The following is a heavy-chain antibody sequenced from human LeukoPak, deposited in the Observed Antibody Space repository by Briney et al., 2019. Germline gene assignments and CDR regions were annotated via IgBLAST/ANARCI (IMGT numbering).Heavy chain of an antibody. D-gene: IGHD6-13*01. CDR2: INAGNGNT. Sequence: ASVNVSCKASGFTFTSYGISWVRQAPGQGLEWMRWINAGNGNTKYSQKFQGRVTITRDTSASTAYMELSSLRSEDTAVYYCARDRDSSSWSPSLFDYWGQGTLVTVSS. CDR1: GFTFTSYG. V-gene: IGHV1-3*01. J-gene: IGHJ4*02. CDR3: ARDRDSSSWSPSLFDY.